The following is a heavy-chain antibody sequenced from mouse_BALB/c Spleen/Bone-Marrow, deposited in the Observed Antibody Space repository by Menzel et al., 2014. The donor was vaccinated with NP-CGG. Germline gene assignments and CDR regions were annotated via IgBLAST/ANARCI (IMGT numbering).Heavy chain of an antibody. V-gene: IGHV1-7*01. D-gene: IGHD3-1*01. CDR2: INPSTGYT. CDR1: GYTFTNYW. Sequence: VKLQESGAELAKPGASVKMSCKASGYTFTNYWIHWVKQRPGQGLEWIGYINPSTGYTEYNQKFKDKATLTADKSSSTAYMQLSSLTSEDSAVYYCARRGLYVDYWGQGTTLTVSS. CDR3: ARRGLYVDY. J-gene: IGHJ2*01.